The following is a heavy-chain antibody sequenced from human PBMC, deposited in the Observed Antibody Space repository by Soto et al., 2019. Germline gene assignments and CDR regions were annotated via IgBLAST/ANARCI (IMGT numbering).Heavy chain of an antibody. CDR2: FDPEDGET. Sequence: ASVKVSCKVSGYTLTELSMHWVRQAPGKGLEWMGGFDPEDGETIYAQKFQGRVTMTEDTSTDTAYMELSSLRSEDTAVYYCDTRVHSSIAASGLLFPSTDGDYWIHHWGQATLVTVSS. CDR3: DTRVHSSIAASGLLFPSTDGDYWIHH. V-gene: IGHV1-24*01. D-gene: IGHD6-13*01. CDR1: GYTLTELS. J-gene: IGHJ5*02.